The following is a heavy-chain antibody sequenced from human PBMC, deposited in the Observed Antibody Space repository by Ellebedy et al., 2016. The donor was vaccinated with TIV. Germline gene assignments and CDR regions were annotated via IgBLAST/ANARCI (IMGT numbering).Heavy chain of an antibody. CDR1: GFTFNTYG. D-gene: IGHD6-19*01. J-gene: IGHJ4*02. Sequence: GESLKISCAASGFTFNTYGMHWVRQAPGKGLEWVAVISSTGNTAYYADSVKGRFTISSDNSKNTQYLQMNSLRTEDTAVYYCAKEPIEYSSGWYFDSWGQGTLVTVSS. V-gene: IGHV3-30*18. CDR3: AKEPIEYSSGWYFDS. CDR2: ISSTGNTA.